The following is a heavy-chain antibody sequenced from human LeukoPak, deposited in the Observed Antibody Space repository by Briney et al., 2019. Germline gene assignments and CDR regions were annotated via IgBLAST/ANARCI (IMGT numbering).Heavy chain of an antibody. D-gene: IGHD3-10*01. Sequence: ASVKVSCKASGFTFTSSAMQWVRQARGQRLEWIGWIVVGSGNTNYAQKFQERVTITRDMSTSAAYMELSSLRSEDTAVYYCAADARRHGSGSYRYWGQGTLVTVSS. J-gene: IGHJ4*02. V-gene: IGHV1-58*02. CDR2: IVVGSGNT. CDR3: AADARRHGSGSYRY. CDR1: GFTFTSSA.